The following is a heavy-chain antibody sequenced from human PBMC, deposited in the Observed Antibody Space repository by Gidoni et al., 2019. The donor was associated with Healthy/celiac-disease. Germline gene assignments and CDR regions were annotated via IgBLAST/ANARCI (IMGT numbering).Heavy chain of an antibody. CDR1: GFTFSSDA. CDR3: AKNWGAAGPFDY. J-gene: IGHJ4*02. CDR2: ISGSGGST. Sequence: EVQLLESGGGLVRPGGSLSLACEASGFTFSSDAMSWVRQAPGKGLEWGSAISGSGGSTYYADSVKGRFTISRDNSKNTLYLQMNSLRAEDTAVYYCAKNWGAAGPFDYWGQGTLVTVSS. V-gene: IGHV3-23*01. D-gene: IGHD1-26*01.